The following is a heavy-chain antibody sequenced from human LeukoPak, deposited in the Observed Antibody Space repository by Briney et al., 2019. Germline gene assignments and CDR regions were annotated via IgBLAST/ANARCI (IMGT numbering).Heavy chain of an antibody. CDR3: ARARFKSDY. CDR2: INSDGTYT. D-gene: IGHD3-3*01. J-gene: IGHJ4*02. CDR1: GFPFSTYW. Sequence: GGSLRLSCAASGFPFSTYWMDWVRQAPGKGLVWVSRINSDGTYTTYADSVKGRLTISRDNAKNTLCLQMNTLRAEDTAVYYCARARFKSDYWGQGTLVTVSS. V-gene: IGHV3-74*01.